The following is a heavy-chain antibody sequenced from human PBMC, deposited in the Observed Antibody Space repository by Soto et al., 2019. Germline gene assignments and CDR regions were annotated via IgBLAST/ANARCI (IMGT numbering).Heavy chain of an antibody. D-gene: IGHD4-17*01. CDR1: GGSFSGYY. J-gene: IGHJ4*02. CDR2: INHSGST. CDR3: ARGDYGDYVFDY. Sequence: PSETLSLTCAVYGGSFSGYYWSWIRQPPGKGLEWIGEINHSGSTNYNPSLKSRVTISVDTSKNQFSLKLSSVTAADTAVYYCARGDYGDYVFDYWGQGTLVTVSS. V-gene: IGHV4-34*01.